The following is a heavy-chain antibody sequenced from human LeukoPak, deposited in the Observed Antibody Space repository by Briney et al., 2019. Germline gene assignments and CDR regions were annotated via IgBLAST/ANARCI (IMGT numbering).Heavy chain of an antibody. Sequence: GGSLRLSCAASGFTFSSYGMHWVRQAPGKGLEWVAVIWYDGSNKYYADTVKGRFTISRDNAKNSLYLQMNSLRAEDTAVYYCARDSQPRAYCGGDCYMVYWGQGTLVTVSS. CDR3: ARDSQPRAYCGGDCYMVY. CDR2: IWYDGSNK. J-gene: IGHJ4*02. V-gene: IGHV3-33*01. D-gene: IGHD2-21*01. CDR1: GFTFSSYG.